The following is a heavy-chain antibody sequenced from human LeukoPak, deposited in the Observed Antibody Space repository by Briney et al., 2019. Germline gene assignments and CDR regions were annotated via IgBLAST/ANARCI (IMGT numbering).Heavy chain of an antibody. CDR1: GASISGYL. CDR2: MHYSGST. D-gene: IGHD3-3*01. CDR3: ARDSPFEWAVFGDSFDI. Sequence: SETLSLTCTVSGASISGYLWTWIRQSPGKGLEWIGHMHYSGSTNYNSSLESRVTISMDTSKRQISLKLSSVTAADTAVYYCARDSPFEWAVFGDSFDIWGQGTVVAVSS. J-gene: IGHJ3*02. V-gene: IGHV4-59*01.